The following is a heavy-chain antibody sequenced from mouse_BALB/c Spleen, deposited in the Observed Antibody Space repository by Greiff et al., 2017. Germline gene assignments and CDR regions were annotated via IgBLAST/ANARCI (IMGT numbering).Heavy chain of an antibody. D-gene: IGHD6-2*01. J-gene: IGHJ3*01. Sequence: LQQPGAELVKPGASVKMSCKASGYTFTSYNMHWVKQTPGQGLEWIGAIYPGNGDTSYNQKFKGKATLTADKSSSTAYMQLSSLTSEDSAVYYCAKEGMSLFAYWGQGTLVTVSA. CDR2: IYPGNGDT. V-gene: IGHV1-12*01. CDR3: AKEGMSLFAY. CDR1: GYTFTSYN.